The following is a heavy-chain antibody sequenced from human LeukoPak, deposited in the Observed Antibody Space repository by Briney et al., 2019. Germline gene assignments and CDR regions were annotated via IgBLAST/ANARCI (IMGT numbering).Heavy chain of an antibody. D-gene: IGHD6-13*01. V-gene: IGHV3-64*01. J-gene: IGHJ6*03. CDR1: GFTFSSYA. CDR3: ARWRVSSSWSHYYYYMDV. Sequence: GGTLRLSCAASGFTFSSYAMHWGLQAPGKELEYVSAISSNGGSTYYANSVKGRFTISRDNSKNTLYLQMGSLRAEDMAVYYCARWRVSSSWSHYYYYMDVWGKGTTVTISS. CDR2: ISSNGGST.